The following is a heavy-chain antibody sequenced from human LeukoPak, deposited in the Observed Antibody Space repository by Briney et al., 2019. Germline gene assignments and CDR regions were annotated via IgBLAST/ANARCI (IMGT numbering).Heavy chain of an antibody. D-gene: IGHD6-19*01. CDR3: ASYSSGWRGYYYYGMDV. CDR2: ICGSVGRT. Sequence: GGSLRLSCAPSVFTLSSYAMSWVRQAPGGGVEWVSAICGSVGRTYYAHAVKGRFTISRDNSKNTLYLQMNSLRAEDTAVYYCASYSSGWRGYYYYGMDVWGQGTTVTVSS. V-gene: IGHV3-23*01. J-gene: IGHJ6*02. CDR1: VFTLSSYA.